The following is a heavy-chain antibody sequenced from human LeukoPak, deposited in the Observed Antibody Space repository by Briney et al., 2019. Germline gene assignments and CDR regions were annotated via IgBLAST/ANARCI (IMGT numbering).Heavy chain of an antibody. CDR2: IYYSGST. CDR1: GGSISSGGYY. V-gene: IGHV4-31*03. CDR3: ARVGGYYYDSSGYYYDY. D-gene: IGHD3-22*01. Sequence: ALETLSLTCTVSGGSISSGGYYWSWIRQHPGKGLEWIGYIYYSGSTYYNPSLKSRVTISVDTSKNQFSLKLSSVTAADTAVYYCARVGGYYYDSSGYYYDYWGQGTLVTVSS. J-gene: IGHJ4*02.